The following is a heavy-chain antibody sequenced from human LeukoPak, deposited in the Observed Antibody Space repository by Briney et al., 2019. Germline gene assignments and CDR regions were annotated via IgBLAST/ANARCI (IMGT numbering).Heavy chain of an antibody. V-gene: IGHV3-23*01. Sequence: PWGSLRLSCAASGFTLRSYAMTWVRPAPGKGLQWVSTISVSGGSTYYADSVKGRFTISRDTSKSTLYLQMNSLRDEDTAVYYCAKYGSGTYYNGLYWGQGTLVTVSS. CDR2: ISVSGGST. CDR1: GFTLRSYA. J-gene: IGHJ4*02. CDR3: AKYGSGTYYNGLY. D-gene: IGHD3-10*01.